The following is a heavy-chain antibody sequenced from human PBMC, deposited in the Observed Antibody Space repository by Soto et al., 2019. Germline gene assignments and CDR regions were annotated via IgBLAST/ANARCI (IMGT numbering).Heavy chain of an antibody. V-gene: IGHV1-69*12. Sequence: QVPLVPSGAEVKKPGFSVKVSCKASGGTFSSFALSWVRQGPGQGLAWMGGVSASFGTANYAQKFRGRVTITADESTSTAYMELSSLRSEDTAVYYCARDLIVLVPAAMGGYYYYGMDVWGQGTTVTVSS. CDR3: ARDLIVLVPAAMGGYYYYGMDV. CDR1: GGTFSSFA. D-gene: IGHD2-2*01. CDR2: VSASFGTA. J-gene: IGHJ6*02.